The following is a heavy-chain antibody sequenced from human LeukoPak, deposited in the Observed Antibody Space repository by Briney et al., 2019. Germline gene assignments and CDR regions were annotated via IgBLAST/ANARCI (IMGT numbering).Heavy chain of an antibody. J-gene: IGHJ4*02. CDR3: ARDSRGSFDY. CDR2: ISYDGSNK. Sequence: GGSLRLSCAASGFTFSSYAMHWVRQAPGKGLEWVAVISYDGSNKYYADSVKGRFTISRDNSKNTLYLQMNSLRAEDTAVYYRARDSRGSFDYWGQGTLVTVSS. D-gene: IGHD3-10*01. V-gene: IGHV3-30*04. CDR1: GFTFSSYA.